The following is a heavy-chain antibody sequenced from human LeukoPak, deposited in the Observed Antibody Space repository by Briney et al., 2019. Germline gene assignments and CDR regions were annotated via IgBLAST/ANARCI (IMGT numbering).Heavy chain of an antibody. V-gene: IGHV1-46*01. CDR2: INPSGGST. Sequence: GASVKVSCKASGYTFTSYYMHWVRQAPGQGLEWMGIINPSGGSTSYAQKFQGRVTMTRDTSTSTVYMELSSLRAEDTAVYYCARDEYTRKLWFGELLRGEEDYWGQGTLVTVSS. CDR1: GYTFTSYY. D-gene: IGHD3-10*01. J-gene: IGHJ4*02. CDR3: ARDEYTRKLWFGELLRGEEDY.